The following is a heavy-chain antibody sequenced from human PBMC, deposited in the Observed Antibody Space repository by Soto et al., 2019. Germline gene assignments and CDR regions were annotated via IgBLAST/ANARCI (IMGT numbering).Heavy chain of an antibody. D-gene: IGHD7-27*01. J-gene: IGHJ4*02. CDR1: GYTFTTYD. CDR2: MNPDSGTT. Sequence: QVQLVQSGAEVRKPGASVKVSCKASGYTFTTYDINWLRQARGQGLQWMGWMNPDSGTTVYAQTFQGRVTLTRNASMNTAYMELSRLTYEDTAVYYCMRNRRSPGDFNFLGQGTLVTVSS. CDR3: MRNRRSPGDFNF. V-gene: IGHV1-8*01.